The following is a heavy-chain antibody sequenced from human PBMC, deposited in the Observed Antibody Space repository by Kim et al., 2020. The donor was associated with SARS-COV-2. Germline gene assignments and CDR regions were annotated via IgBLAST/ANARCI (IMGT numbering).Heavy chain of an antibody. D-gene: IGHD1-26*01. CDR2: IWSDGSIE. Sequence: GGSLRLSCAASGFTFSSYGMHWVRQAPGKGLEWVAVIWSDGSIEYYADSVKGRFTISRDNSRNTLYLQMNSLRADDTAVYYCARDAGGTGSYEDYWGQGTLVTVSS. CDR3: ARDAGGTGSYEDY. J-gene: IGHJ4*02. CDR1: GFTFSSYG. V-gene: IGHV3-33*01.